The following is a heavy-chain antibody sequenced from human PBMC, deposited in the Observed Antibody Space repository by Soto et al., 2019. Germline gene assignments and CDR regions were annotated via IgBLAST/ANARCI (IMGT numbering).Heavy chain of an antibody. Sequence: ASVKVSCKASGYIFVNYGIAWVRQAPGQGLEWMGWISPYSGNTHYASKVQGRLTMTTDTSTSTAYMDLGSLRSEDTAVYYCARDAGSFDYWGQGTLVTVSS. J-gene: IGHJ4*02. V-gene: IGHV1-18*01. CDR2: ISPYSGNT. D-gene: IGHD3-10*01. CDR3: ARDAGSFDY. CDR1: GYIFVNYG.